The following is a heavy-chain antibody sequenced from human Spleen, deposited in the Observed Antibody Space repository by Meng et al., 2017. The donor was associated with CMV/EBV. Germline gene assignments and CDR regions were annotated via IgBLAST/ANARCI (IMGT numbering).Heavy chain of an antibody. D-gene: IGHD6-13*01. J-gene: IGHJ4*02. CDR3: AREATIAAAGLIDY. CDR2: ISYRART. V-gene: IGHV4-39*07. Sequence: SETLSLTCTVSGGSLSSRNFYWGWIRQPPGKGLEWIGSISYRARTYYNPSLRSPFSISVDTSKNQFSLRLSSVTAADTAVYYCAREATIAAAGLIDYWGQGTQVTVSS. CDR1: GGSLSSRNFY.